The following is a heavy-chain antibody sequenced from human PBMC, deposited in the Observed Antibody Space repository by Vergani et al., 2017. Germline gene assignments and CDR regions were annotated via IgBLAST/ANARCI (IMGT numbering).Heavy chain of an antibody. CDR3: ARGSDTGGFDY. D-gene: IGHD5-18*01. Sequence: EVQLLESGGGLVQPGGSLRLSCAASGFTFSSYDMHWVRQATGKGLEWVSAIGTAGDTYYPGSVKGRFTISRENAKNSLYLQMNSLRAGDTAVYYCARGSDTGGFDYWGQGTLVTVSS. CDR2: IGTAGDT. CDR1: GFTFSSYD. V-gene: IGHV3-13*01. J-gene: IGHJ4*02.